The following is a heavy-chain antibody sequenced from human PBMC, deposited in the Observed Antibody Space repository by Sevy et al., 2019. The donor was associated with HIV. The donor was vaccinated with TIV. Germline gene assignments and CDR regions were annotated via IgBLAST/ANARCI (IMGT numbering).Heavy chain of an antibody. CDR3: ARGDYYDTSGYYSYYFGS. D-gene: IGHD3-22*01. CDR2: LYQSGST. J-gene: IGHJ4*02. Sequence: SETLSLTCAVSGFSITTAYYWGWIRQPPGKGPEWIGSLYQSGSTSFNPSLKGRVTISVDTSKNHFSLKLSSVTAADTAVYYCARGDYYDTSGYYSYYFGSWGQGTLVTVSS. CDR1: GFSITTAYY. V-gene: IGHV4-38-2*01.